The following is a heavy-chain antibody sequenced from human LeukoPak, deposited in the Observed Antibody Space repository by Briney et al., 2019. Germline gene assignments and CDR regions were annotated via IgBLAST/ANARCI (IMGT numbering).Heavy chain of an antibody. J-gene: IGHJ4*02. Sequence: ASVKVSCKVSGYTLTELSMHWVRQAPGKGLEWMGGFDPEDGETIYAQKFPGRVTMTEDTSTDTAYMELSSLRSEDTAVYYCAAYDILTGYHNYFDYWGQGTLVTVSS. CDR2: FDPEDGET. CDR1: GYTLTELS. CDR3: AAYDILTGYHNYFDY. V-gene: IGHV1-24*01. D-gene: IGHD3-9*01.